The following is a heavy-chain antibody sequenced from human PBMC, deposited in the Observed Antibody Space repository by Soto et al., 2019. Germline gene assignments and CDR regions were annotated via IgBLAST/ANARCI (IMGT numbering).Heavy chain of an antibody. J-gene: IGHJ4*02. Sequence: EVQLVESGGGLVQPGGSLRLSCAASGFTFSSYWMHWVRQAPGKGLEWVSRINTDGSSTVYAASVKGRFTISRDNAKNTLYVQMTSLRAEDTALYYCTRGLENYSYFDYWRQGILVTVSS. D-gene: IGHD1-7*01. CDR2: INTDGSST. CDR1: GFTFSSYW. CDR3: TRGLENYSYFDY. V-gene: IGHV3-74*01.